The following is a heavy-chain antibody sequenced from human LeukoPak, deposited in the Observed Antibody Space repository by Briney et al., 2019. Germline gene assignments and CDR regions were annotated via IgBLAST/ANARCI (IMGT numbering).Heavy chain of an antibody. J-gene: IGHJ4*02. CDR2: IYYSGST. Sequence: PSETLSLTCTVSGGSISSGGYYWSWIRQHPGKGLEWIGYIYYSGSTSYNPSLKSRVSISVDTSKNQFSLRLSSVTAADTAVYYCARHSYGSNTIDYWGQGTLVTVSS. V-gene: IGHV4-61*08. D-gene: IGHD5-18*01. CDR1: GGSISSGGYY. CDR3: ARHSYGSNTIDY.